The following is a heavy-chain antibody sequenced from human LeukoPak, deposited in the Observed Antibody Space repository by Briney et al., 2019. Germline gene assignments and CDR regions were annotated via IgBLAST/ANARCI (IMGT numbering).Heavy chain of an antibody. D-gene: IGHD6-19*01. CDR3: AKDAGWSTNFFDY. CDR2: ISGDGGTT. J-gene: IGHJ4*02. Sequence: GGSLRLSCAASGFTFDDYAMHWVRQAPGKGLEWLSLISGDGGTTYYADSVRGRFTISRDNSKNSLFLQMRSLRTEDTAFYFCAKDAGWSTNFFDYWGQGSLVTVSS. CDR1: GFTFDDYA. V-gene: IGHV3-43*02.